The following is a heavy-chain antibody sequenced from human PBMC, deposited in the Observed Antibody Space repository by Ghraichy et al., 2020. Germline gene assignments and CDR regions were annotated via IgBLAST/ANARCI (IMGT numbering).Heavy chain of an antibody. CDR2: IYHTGST. J-gene: IGHJ4*02. CDR1: GDSVRSYY. Sequence: SETLSLTCTVSGDSVRSYYWSWIRQPPGRGLEWIAYIYHTGSTNSNPFLKSRVSISLDTSENHVSLKLTSVTAADTAVYYCARGLRRSSSQGTTFEYWGQGTLVTVSS. CDR3: ARGLRRSSSQGTTFEY. V-gene: IGHV4-59*02. D-gene: IGHD6-6*01.